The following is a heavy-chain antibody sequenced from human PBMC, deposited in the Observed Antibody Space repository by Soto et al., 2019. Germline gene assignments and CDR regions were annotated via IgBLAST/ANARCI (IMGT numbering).Heavy chain of an antibody. V-gene: IGHV4-39*01. Sequence: PSEPLSLTCNVSGGSISSSRSYWAWFRQPPGKELEWIANIFYAGNTYYNPSLKSRVTVSVDTSKNQFSLKLDSVTAADTAVYYCARQAAAPGIDLWFDPWGQGTLVTVSS. J-gene: IGHJ5*02. D-gene: IGHD6-13*01. CDR3: ARQAAAPGIDLWFDP. CDR1: GGSISSSRSY. CDR2: IFYAGNT.